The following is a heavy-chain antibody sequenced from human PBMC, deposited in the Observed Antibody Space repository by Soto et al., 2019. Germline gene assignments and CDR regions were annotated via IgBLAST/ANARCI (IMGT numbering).Heavy chain of an antibody. V-gene: IGHV3-33*01. J-gene: IGHJ6*02. Sequence: GSLRLSCAASGXTFSSYWMHWVRQAPGKGVELVAVIWYDGSKKYYADSVKCRFTISIYNSNNKLYLQMNILRAEDTPVYYCARDTLSGWYRGGFYYYYGMDVWGQGTTVTV. D-gene: IGHD6-19*01. CDR3: ARDTLSGWYRGGFYYYYGMDV. CDR1: GXTFSSYW. CDR2: IWYDGSKK.